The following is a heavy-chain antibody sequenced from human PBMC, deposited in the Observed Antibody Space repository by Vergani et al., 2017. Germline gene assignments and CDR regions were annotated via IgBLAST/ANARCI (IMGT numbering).Heavy chain of an antibody. CDR3: ARGGGYCSSTSCINWFDP. CDR2: INHSGST. J-gene: IGHJ5*02. D-gene: IGHD2-2*01. CDR1: GGSFSGYY. V-gene: IGHV4-34*01. Sequence: QVQLQQWGAGLLKPSETLSLTCAVYGGSFSGYYWSWIRQPPGKGLEWIGEINHSGSTNYNPSLKSRVTISVDTSKNQFSLKLSSVTAADTAVYYCARGGGYCSSTSCINWFDPWGQGTLVTVSS.